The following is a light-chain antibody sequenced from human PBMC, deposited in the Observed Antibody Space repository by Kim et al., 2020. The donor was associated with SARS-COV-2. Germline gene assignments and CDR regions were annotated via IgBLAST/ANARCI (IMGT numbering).Light chain of an antibody. CDR1: TSNIENNY. CDR2: DNN. J-gene: IGLJ3*02. V-gene: IGLV1-51*01. Sequence: GQTVTLSCSGSTSNIENNYVSWYQHLPGTAPKLLIYDNNKRPSGIPDRFSGSKSGTSATLGITGLQTGDEADYYCGTWDNSLSAWVFGGGTQLTVL. CDR3: GTWDNSLSAWV.